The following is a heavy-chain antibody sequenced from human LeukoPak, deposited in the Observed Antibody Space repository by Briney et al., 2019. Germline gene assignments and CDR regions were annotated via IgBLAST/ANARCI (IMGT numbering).Heavy chain of an antibody. CDR3: ARDKNFWSTMESYYYYMDV. Sequence: PGGSLRLSCAASGFTFDDYAMHWVRQAPGKGLEWVSGISWNSGSIGYVDSVKGRFTISRDNAKNSLYLQMNSLRAEDTAVYYCARDKNFWSTMESYYYYMDVWGKGTTVTVSS. D-gene: IGHD3-3*01. CDR2: ISWNSGSI. V-gene: IGHV3-9*01. J-gene: IGHJ6*03. CDR1: GFTFDDYA.